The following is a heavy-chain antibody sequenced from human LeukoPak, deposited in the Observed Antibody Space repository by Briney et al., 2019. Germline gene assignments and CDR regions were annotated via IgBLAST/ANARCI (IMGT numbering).Heavy chain of an antibody. CDR2: IFGSGGST. CDR3: AKTTTGYSSGRYPGWPVDY. J-gene: IGHJ4*02. Sequence: GGSLRLSCAASGFNFSNYAMTWVRQAPGKGLECVSGIFGSGGSTHYADSVKGRFTISRDNSKNTVYLQMNSLRAEDTAVYYCAKTTTGYSSGRYPGWPVDYWGQGTLVTVSS. D-gene: IGHD6-19*01. CDR1: GFNFSNYA. V-gene: IGHV3-23*01.